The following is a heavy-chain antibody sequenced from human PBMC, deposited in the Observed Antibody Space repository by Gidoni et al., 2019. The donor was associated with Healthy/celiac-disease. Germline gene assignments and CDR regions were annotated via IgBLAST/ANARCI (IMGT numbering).Heavy chain of an antibody. D-gene: IGHD3-22*01. CDR2: IYTSGST. CDR3: ARGDYYDSSLDY. Sequence: QVQLQESGPGLVKPSQTLSLTCTVSGGSISSGSYYWSWIRQPAGKGLEWIGRIYTSGSTNYNPSLKSRVTISVDTSKNQFSLKLSSVTAADTAVYYCARGDYYDSSLDYWGQGTLVTVSS. J-gene: IGHJ4*02. CDR1: GGSISSGSYY. V-gene: IGHV4-61*02.